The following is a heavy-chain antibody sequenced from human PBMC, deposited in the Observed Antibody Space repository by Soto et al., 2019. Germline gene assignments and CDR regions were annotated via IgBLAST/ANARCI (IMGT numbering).Heavy chain of an antibody. CDR1: GFTFGSYW. V-gene: IGHV3-74*01. CDR3: ARGRPYGMDV. J-gene: IGHJ6*02. Sequence: GGSLRLSXAASGFTFGSYWMNWVRQAPGKGLVWVSRIDSDGSSTTYADSVKGRFATSRDNAKNTLYLQMSSLRVEDTAVYYCARGRPYGMDVWGQGTTVTVSS. CDR2: IDSDGSST.